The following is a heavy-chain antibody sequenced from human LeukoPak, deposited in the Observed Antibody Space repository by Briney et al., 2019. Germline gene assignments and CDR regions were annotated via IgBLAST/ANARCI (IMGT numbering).Heavy chain of an antibody. V-gene: IGHV4-59*08. Sequence: SETLSLTRTVSGGSMSPYHWGWIRQPPGKGLEWTGYIYYSGRTNYNPSLNSRVTISVDTSKNQFSLRLSSVTAADTAIYYCARAVSGRFDYWGQGTLVTVSS. CDR3: ARAVSGRFDY. J-gene: IGHJ4*02. CDR2: IYYSGRT. CDR1: GGSMSPYH. D-gene: IGHD6-19*01.